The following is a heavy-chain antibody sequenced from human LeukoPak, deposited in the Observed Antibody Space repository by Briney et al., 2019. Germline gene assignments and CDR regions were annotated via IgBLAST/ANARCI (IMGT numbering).Heavy chain of an antibody. CDR1: GGSIINYH. D-gene: IGHD4-11*01. J-gene: IGHJ3*02. V-gene: IGHV4-59*08. CDR3: AKHDYSNHDAFDI. CDR2: IYYSGST. Sequence: SETLSLTCTVSGGSIINYHWSWIRQPPGKGLEWIGYIYYSGSTNYNPSLKSRVTISVDTSKNHFSLRLNSVTAADTAVYYCAKHDYSNHDAFDIWGQGTLVTVSS.